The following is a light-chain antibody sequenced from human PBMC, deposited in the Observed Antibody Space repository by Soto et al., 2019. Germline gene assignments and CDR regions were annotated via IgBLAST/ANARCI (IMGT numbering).Light chain of an antibody. Sequence: EIVLTQSPGTQSLSPGERATLSCRASQSVSSSYLAWYQLKPGQAPRLLIYGASSRAIGIPDRFSGSGSGTDFTLTISRLDPEDFAVYFCQQYGSSPRTFGQGTKVDI. J-gene: IGKJ1*01. CDR1: QSVSSSY. V-gene: IGKV3-20*01. CDR2: GAS. CDR3: QQYGSSPRT.